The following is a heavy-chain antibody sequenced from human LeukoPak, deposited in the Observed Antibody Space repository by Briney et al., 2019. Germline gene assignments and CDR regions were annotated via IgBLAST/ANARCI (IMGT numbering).Heavy chain of an antibody. J-gene: IGHJ3*02. CDR1: GGSISSYY. D-gene: IGHD3-16*01. V-gene: IGHV4-59*01. Sequence: SETLSLTCTVSGGSISSYYWSWIRQPPGKGLEWIGYIYYSGSTNYNPSLKSRVTISVDTFKNQFSLKLSSVTAADTAVYYCARVRVGWGYAFDIWGQGTMVTVSS. CDR3: ARVRVGWGYAFDI. CDR2: IYYSGST.